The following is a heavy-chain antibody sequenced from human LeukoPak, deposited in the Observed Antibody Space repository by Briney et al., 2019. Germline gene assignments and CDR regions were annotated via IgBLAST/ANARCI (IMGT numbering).Heavy chain of an antibody. V-gene: IGHV4-38-2*02. CDR2: IYHSGST. Sequence: PSETLSLTCAVSGYSISSGYYWGWIRQPPGKGLEWIGSIYHSGSTYYNPSLKSRVTISVDTSKNQFSLKLSSVTAADTAVYYCARDKELVYFDWFPPGWRAFDIWGQGTMVSVSS. J-gene: IGHJ3*02. D-gene: IGHD3-9*01. CDR3: ARDKELVYFDWFPPGWRAFDI. CDR1: GYSISSGYY.